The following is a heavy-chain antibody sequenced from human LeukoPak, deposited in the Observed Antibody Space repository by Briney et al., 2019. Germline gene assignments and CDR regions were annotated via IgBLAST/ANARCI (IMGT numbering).Heavy chain of an antibody. V-gene: IGHV2-5*01. CDR1: GFSLSTSGVG. CDR2: INWNDDK. CDR3: AHLLYSSTWTAGDQNWFDP. J-gene: IGHJ5*02. D-gene: IGHD6-13*01. Sequence: SGPTLVNPTQTLTLTCTFSGFSLSTSGVGVGWIRQPPGKALEWLALINWNDDKRYSPSLKSRLTVTKDTSKNQVVLTMTNMDPVDTATYYCAHLLYSSTWTAGDQNWFDPWGQGNQVTVSS.